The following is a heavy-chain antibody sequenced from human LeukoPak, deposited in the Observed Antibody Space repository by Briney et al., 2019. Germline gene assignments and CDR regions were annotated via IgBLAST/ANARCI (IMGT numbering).Heavy chain of an antibody. V-gene: IGHV3-21*04. CDR3: AKDADQQLVEFDPDY. CDR2: ISNSGSYI. CDR1: GFIFSKNA. J-gene: IGHJ4*02. D-gene: IGHD6-13*01. Sequence: GGSLRLSCSASGFIFSKNAMIWVRQAPGKGLECVSTISNSGSYIYDADSVKGRFTISRDNAKNSLYLQMNSLRAEDTALYYCAKDADQQLVEFDPDYWGQGTLVTVSS.